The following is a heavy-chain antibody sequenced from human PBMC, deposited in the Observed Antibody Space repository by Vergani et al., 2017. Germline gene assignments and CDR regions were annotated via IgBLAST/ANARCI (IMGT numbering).Heavy chain of an antibody. D-gene: IGHD4-23*01. CDR3: ARRGTTVVTGDAFDI. J-gene: IGHJ3*02. CDR2: IYPGDSDT. V-gene: IGHV5-51*01. Sequence: EVQLVQSGAEVKKPGESLKISCKASGYRFPIYWIGWVRQMPGKGLEWMGIIYPGDSDTRYSPSFQGQVTISADKSISTAYLQWSSLKASDTAMYYCARRGTTVVTGDAFDIWGQGTMVTVSS. CDR1: GYRFPIYW.